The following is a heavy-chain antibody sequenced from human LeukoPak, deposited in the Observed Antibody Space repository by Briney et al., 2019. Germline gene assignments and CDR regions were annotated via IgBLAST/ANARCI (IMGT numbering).Heavy chain of an antibody. CDR1: GYTFTGYY. J-gene: IGHJ4*02. V-gene: IGHV1-2*02. Sequence: ASVKVSCKASGYTFTGYYMHWVRQAPGQGLEWMGWINPNSGGTNYAQKFQGRVTMTRNTSISTAYMELSSLRSEDTAVYYCARAAETRPDYWGQGTLVTVSS. CDR3: ARAAETRPDY. CDR2: INPNSGGT.